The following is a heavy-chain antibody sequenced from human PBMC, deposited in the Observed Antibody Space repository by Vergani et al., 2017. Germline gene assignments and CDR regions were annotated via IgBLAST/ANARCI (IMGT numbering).Heavy chain of an antibody. V-gene: IGHV3-30*02. CDR3: AKYLRYSTGGLPDS. D-gene: IGHD2-15*01. CDR1: GFTFSNFG. J-gene: IGHJ4*02. CDR2: IGKDGINT. Sequence: VQLLESGGDLVQPGGSLRLSCAASGFTFSNFGMHWIRQAPGKGLEWLAYIGKDGINTRYRDAVKGRFTVSRDNSKDILYLQMDSLRSEDTALYYCAKYLRYSTGGLPDSWGPGTLVIVSS.